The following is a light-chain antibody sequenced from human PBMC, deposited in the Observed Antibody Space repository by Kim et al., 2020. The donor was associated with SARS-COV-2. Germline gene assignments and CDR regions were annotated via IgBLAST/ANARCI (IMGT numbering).Light chain of an antibody. J-gene: IGKJ4*01. V-gene: IGKV1D-12*01. Sequence: ASVGDRVTITCRASQGINSWLAWYQQKPWKAPKLLIYGASTLQSGVPSRFSGSGSGTDFTLTISSLQPEVFATYYCQQANSFPLTFGGGTKVDIK. CDR2: GAS. CDR3: QQANSFPLT. CDR1: QGINSW.